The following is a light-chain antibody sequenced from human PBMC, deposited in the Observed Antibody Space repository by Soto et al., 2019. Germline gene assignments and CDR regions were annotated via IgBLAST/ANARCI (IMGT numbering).Light chain of an antibody. J-gene: IGLJ3*02. CDR3: QFFDTTLSGSVV. CDR2: ENS. CDR1: TSN. V-gene: IGLV1-40*01. Sequence: QPVLTQPPSVSGAPGQTVTISCTGTTSNVHWYQQLPGTAPKLLIFENSIRPSGVPARFSGSKSGTSASLAISGLQAEDESDYYCQFFDTTLSGSVVFGGGTKLTVL.